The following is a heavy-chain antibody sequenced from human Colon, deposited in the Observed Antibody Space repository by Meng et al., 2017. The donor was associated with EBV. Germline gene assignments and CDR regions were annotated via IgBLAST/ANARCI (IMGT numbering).Heavy chain of an antibody. D-gene: IGHD3-10*01. Sequence: GPGLMKPSVPLSLTCTVSGGSISSNGSYWDWARQPPGKGLEWIGAIYHSGSTSYNPSLQSRVTMFVDTSKNQFSLMLTSVTATDTAVYYCARRRGGSGRDCWGQGTLVTVSS. J-gene: IGHJ4*02. CDR1: GGSISSNGSY. V-gene: IGHV4-39*01. CDR3: ARRRGGSGRDC. CDR2: IYHSGST.